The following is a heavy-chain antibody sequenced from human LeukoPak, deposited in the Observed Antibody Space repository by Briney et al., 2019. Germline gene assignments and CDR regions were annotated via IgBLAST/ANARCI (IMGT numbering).Heavy chain of an antibody. V-gene: IGHV3-48*03. CDR2: ISSSGSTT. D-gene: IGHD6-13*01. CDR1: GFTFSSYE. CDR3: ARSIAAAPQFDY. Sequence: TGGSLRLSCAASGFTFSSYEMNWVRQAPGKGLEWVSYISSSGSTTHYADSVKGRFTISRDNAKNSLYLQMNSLRAEDTAVYYCARSIAAAPQFDYWGQGTLVTVSS. J-gene: IGHJ4*02.